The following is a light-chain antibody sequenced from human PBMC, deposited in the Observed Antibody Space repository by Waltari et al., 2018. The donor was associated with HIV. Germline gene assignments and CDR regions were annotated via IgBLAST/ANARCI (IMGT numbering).Light chain of an antibody. V-gene: IGKV3-15*01. CDR3: QQYNNWLRT. Sequence: EIVMTQSPATLSVSPGERATLSCRASQSVSSNLAWYQQKPGQAPRLLIYGASIRDTGIPARFSGSGSGTEFTLTISSLQSEDFAVYYCQQYNNWLRTFGQGTKVEIK. J-gene: IGKJ1*01. CDR2: GAS. CDR1: QSVSSN.